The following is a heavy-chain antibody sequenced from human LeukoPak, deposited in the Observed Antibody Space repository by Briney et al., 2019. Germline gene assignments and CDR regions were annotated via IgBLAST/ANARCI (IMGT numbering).Heavy chain of an antibody. J-gene: IGHJ4*02. CDR3: ARGTDYYDSSGYYFDY. V-gene: IGHV4-30-2*01. Sequence: SQTLSLTCAVSGGSISSGGYSWSWIRQPPGKGLEWIGYIYHSGSTYYNPSLKSRVTISVDTSKNQFSLKLSSVTAADTAVYYCARGTDYYDSSGYYFDYWGQGTLVTVSS. CDR2: IYHSGST. CDR1: GGSISSGGYS. D-gene: IGHD3-22*01.